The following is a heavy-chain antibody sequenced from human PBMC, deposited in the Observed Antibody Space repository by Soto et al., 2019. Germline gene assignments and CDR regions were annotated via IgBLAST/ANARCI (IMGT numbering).Heavy chain of an antibody. V-gene: IGHV1-69*10. J-gene: IGHJ4*02. D-gene: IGHD6-13*01. CDR1: GDTFSTSA. Sequence: ASVKVSCTASGDTFSTSAINWVRQAPGQGLEWMGGILPILGTTNYAQKSQARVTITADKSTNTAYMGLSSLSSEDTAVYYCARGGYSSSYRFDYWGQGTLVTVSS. CDR3: ARGGYSSSYRFDY. CDR2: ILPILGTT.